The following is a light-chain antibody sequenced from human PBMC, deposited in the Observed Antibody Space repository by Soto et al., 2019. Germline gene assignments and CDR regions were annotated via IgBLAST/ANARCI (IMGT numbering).Light chain of an antibody. CDR1: QGISNY. Sequence: DIQMTQSPSSLSASVGDRVTITCRARQGISNYLAWYQQKPGKVPKLLVYAASTLQSGVPSRFSGSGSGTDFTLTISSLQPEYIATYYCQKDNSAPFTFGPGTKVDIK. CDR3: QKDNSAPFT. J-gene: IGKJ3*01. V-gene: IGKV1-27*01. CDR2: AAS.